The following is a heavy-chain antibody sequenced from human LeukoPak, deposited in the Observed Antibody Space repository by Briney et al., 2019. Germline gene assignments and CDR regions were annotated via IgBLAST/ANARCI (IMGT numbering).Heavy chain of an antibody. V-gene: IGHV3-33*01. D-gene: IGHD6-13*01. Sequence: SCKASGYTFTSYYMHWVRQAPGKGLEWVAVIWYDGSNKYYADSVKGRFTISRDNSKNTLYLQMNSLRAEDTAVYYCARDRDSSIVGTMDYWGQGTLVTVSS. CDR1: GYTFTSYY. J-gene: IGHJ4*02. CDR2: IWYDGSNK. CDR3: ARDRDSSIVGTMDY.